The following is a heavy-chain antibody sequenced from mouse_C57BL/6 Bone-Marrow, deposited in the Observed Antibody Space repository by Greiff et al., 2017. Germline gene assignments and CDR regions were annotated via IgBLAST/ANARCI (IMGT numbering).Heavy chain of an antibody. CDR2: IHPTSGST. V-gene: IGHV1-64*01. Sequence: QVQLQQPGAELVKPGASVKLSCKASGYTFTSYWMHWVKQRPGQGLEWIGMIHPTSGSTNYNEKFKSKATLTVDKSTSTAYMQLSSLTSEDSAFYYCAREDTTDDWYFDYWGTGTTVTVSS. CDR1: GYTFTSYW. J-gene: IGHJ1*03. CDR3: AREDTTDDWYFDY. D-gene: IGHD1-1*01.